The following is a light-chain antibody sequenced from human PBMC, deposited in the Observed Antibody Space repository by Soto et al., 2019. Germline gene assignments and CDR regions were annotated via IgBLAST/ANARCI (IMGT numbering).Light chain of an antibody. V-gene: IGLV2-14*01. CDR3: SSYEDSSILM. Sequence: QSALTQPASVSGSPGQSITISCTGTSSDLGYYNYVSWYQQHPGKAPKVIIYEVSNRPSGVSDRFSGSKSGNTASLTISGLQAEDEGDYYCSSYEDSSILMFGGGTKLTVL. CDR2: EVS. CDR1: SSDLGYYNY. J-gene: IGLJ3*02.